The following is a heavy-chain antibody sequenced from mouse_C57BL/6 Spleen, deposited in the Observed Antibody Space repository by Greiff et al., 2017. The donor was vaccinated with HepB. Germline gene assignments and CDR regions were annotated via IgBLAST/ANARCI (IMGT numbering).Heavy chain of an antibody. J-gene: IGHJ3*01. CDR1: GFTFSDAW. D-gene: IGHD2-3*01. CDR3: TRRDGYYWFAY. CDR2: IRNKANNHAT. Sequence: EVQGVESGGGLVQPGGSMKLSCAASGFTFSDAWMDWVRQSPEKGLEWVAEIRNKANNHATYYAESVKGRFTISRDDSKSSVYLQMNSLRAEDTGIYYCTRRDGYYWFAYWGQGTLVTVSA. V-gene: IGHV6-6*01.